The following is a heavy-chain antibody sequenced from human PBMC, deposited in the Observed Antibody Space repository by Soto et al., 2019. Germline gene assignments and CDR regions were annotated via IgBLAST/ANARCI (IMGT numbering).Heavy chain of an antibody. V-gene: IGHV1-8*01. CDR3: ARGQQRYYYMDV. Sequence: ASVKVSCKASGYTFTSYDINWVRQATGQGLEWMGWMNPNSGNTGYAQKFQGRVTMTRNTSISTAYMELSSLRSEDTAVYYCARGQQRYYYMDVWGKGTTVTVSS. J-gene: IGHJ6*03. CDR2: MNPNSGNT. CDR1: GYTFTSYD. D-gene: IGHD6-13*01.